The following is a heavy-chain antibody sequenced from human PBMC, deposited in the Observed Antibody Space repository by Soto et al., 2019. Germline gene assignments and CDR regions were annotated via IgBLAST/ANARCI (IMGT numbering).Heavy chain of an antibody. CDR2: IKSITDGGTT. CDR3: TTDSADIVVVPATFGMDV. Sequence: PGGSLRLSCAASGITFSNAWMTWVRQAPGKGLEWVGRIKSITDGGTTDYAAPVKGRFTISRDDSIDTLYLQMNNLRTEDTAVYHCTTDSADIVVVPATFGMDVWGQGTTVTVSS. D-gene: IGHD2-2*01. V-gene: IGHV3-15*01. CDR1: GITFSNAW. J-gene: IGHJ6*02.